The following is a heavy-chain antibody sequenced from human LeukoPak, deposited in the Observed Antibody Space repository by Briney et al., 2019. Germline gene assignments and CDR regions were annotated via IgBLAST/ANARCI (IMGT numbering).Heavy chain of an antibody. Sequence: GGSLRLSCAASEFTFSDFWMHWVRQAPGKGLVWVSRINTDGTYTSYADSVRGRFTISRDNAKNTLYLQMNRLRAEDTAVYYCARDITMVRGLRGDDYWGQGTLVTVSS. CDR1: EFTFSDFW. V-gene: IGHV3-74*01. CDR2: INTDGTYT. D-gene: IGHD3-10*01. J-gene: IGHJ4*02. CDR3: ARDITMVRGLRGDDY.